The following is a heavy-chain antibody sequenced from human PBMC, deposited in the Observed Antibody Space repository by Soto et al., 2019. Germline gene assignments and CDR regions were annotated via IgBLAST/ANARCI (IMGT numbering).Heavy chain of an antibody. D-gene: IGHD3-16*02. CDR1: GHTFSNTD. CDR2: MNPKSGNV. Sequence: QLQLVQSGTEVKTPGASVKVSCKASGHTFSNTDVNWVRHATGQGPEWMGWMNPKSGNVGYAQKFRGRVTMTRNTSTSTAYMELNSLTSEDTAVYYCAMGELSPFDIWGQGTVVTVSS. J-gene: IGHJ3*02. V-gene: IGHV1-8*01. CDR3: AMGELSPFDI.